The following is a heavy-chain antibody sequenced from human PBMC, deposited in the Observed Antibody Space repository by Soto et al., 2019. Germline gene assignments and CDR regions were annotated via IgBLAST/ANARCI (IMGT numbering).Heavy chain of an antibody. J-gene: IGHJ4*02. CDR2: INTDGSVA. CDR1: GLTFRSYW. D-gene: IGHD2-21*01. Sequence: EVQLVESGGGLVQPGESLRLSCAASGLTFRSYWMHWVRQAPGKGLVWVSRINTDGSVAMYVDSVKGRFTISRDNAKNTLYLPMNRLRAEDTAVYYCVRDMQLWRLDSWGQGARVTVSS. V-gene: IGHV3-74*03. CDR3: VRDMQLWRLDS.